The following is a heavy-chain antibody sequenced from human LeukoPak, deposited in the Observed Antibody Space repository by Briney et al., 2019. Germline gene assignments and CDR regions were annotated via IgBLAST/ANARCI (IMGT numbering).Heavy chain of an antibody. CDR3: ARDGGGTYYYDSSGYPDAFDI. CDR1: GGSIRSSTDY. V-gene: IGHV4-39*07. CDR2: IYYSGST. J-gene: IGHJ3*02. Sequence: SETLSLTCTVSGGSIRSSTDYWGWIRQPPGKELEWIGSIYYSGSTYYNPSLKSRVTISVDTSKNQFSVKLSSVTAADTAVYYCARDGGGTYYYDSSGYPDAFDIWGQGTMVTVSS. D-gene: IGHD3-22*01.